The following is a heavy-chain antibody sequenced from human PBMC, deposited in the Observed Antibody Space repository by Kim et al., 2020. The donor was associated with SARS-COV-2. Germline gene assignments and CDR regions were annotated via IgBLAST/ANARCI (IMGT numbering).Heavy chain of an antibody. J-gene: IGHJ6*02. CDR3: AREVAWFGELLSNAYYYYGMDV. CDR1: GFTFSSYS. Sequence: GGSLRLSCAASGFTFSSYSMNWVRQAPGKGLEWVSSISSSSSYIYYADSVKGRFTISRDNAKNSLYLQMNSLRAEDTAVYYCAREVAWFGELLSNAYYYYGMDVWGQGTTGTVSS. CDR2: ISSSSSYI. V-gene: IGHV3-21*01. D-gene: IGHD3-10*01.